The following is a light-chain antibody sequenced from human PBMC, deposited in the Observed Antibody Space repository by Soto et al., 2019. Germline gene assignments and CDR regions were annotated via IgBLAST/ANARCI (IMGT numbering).Light chain of an antibody. CDR3: QQYDNLPLT. CDR1: QDINNC. Sequence: DIQMTQTPSSLSASVGDRVTITCQASQDINNCLNWYHQKPGKAPKLLIYDASNLQTGVPSRFSGSGSGTHFTFTISSLQHEHTATYYCQQYDNLPLTFGHGTKVDIK. CDR2: DAS. J-gene: IGKJ3*01. V-gene: IGKV1-33*01.